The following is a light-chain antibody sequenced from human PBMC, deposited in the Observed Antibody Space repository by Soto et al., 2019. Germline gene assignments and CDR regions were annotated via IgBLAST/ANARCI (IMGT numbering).Light chain of an antibody. CDR2: GAS. V-gene: IGKV3-15*01. CDR1: QSVSSN. J-gene: IGKJ5*01. Sequence: VMTQSPATLSVSPGARVILSCRASQSVSSNLAWYQQKPGQAPMLLISGASTRATGIPARFSGIVSETEFTLPISGLQSEDFAVYDCQQYKKWPPITFVQGTRLEN. CDR3: QQYKKWPPIT.